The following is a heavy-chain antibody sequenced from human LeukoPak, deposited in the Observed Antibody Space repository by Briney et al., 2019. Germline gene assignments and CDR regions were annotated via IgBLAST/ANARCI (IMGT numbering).Heavy chain of an antibody. D-gene: IGHD6-19*01. Sequence: PSETLSLTCTVSGASISSYYWSWIRHPPGEGLEWIASRHYRGTTNYNPSLESRVTISVDTSRKQFSLKLSSVTAADTALYYSAREMWPVGVSYIDYWGQGNLVTLSS. CDR3: AREMWPVGVSYIDY. J-gene: IGHJ4*02. CDR2: RHYRGTT. V-gene: IGHV4-59*01. CDR1: GASISSYY.